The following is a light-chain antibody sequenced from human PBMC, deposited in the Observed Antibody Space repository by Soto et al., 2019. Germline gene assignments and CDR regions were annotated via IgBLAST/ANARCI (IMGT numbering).Light chain of an antibody. CDR1: QSISSSY. J-gene: IGKJ1*01. V-gene: IGKV3-20*01. CDR2: DAS. CDR3: QQYSNSPRT. Sequence: EIVLTQSPGTLSLSPGERATLSCRASQSISSSYLAWYQQKPGQAPRLLIYDASSRATGIPDRFSGSGSGTDFSLTISRLEPEDFAFYYCQQYSNSPRTFGQGTKVDIK.